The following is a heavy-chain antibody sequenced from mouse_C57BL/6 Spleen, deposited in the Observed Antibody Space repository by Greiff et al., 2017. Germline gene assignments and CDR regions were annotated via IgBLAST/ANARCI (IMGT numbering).Heavy chain of an antibody. CDR2: ISSGSSTI. CDR3: ARITTVVATGDYAMDY. J-gene: IGHJ4*01. D-gene: IGHD1-1*01. Sequence: EVQLVESGGGLVKPGGSLKLSCAASGFTFSDYGMHWVRQAPEKGLEWVAYISSGSSTIYYADTVKGRFTISSDNAKNTLFLQMTSLRSEDTAMYYCARITTVVATGDYAMDYWGQGTSVTVSS. V-gene: IGHV5-17*01. CDR1: GFTFSDYG.